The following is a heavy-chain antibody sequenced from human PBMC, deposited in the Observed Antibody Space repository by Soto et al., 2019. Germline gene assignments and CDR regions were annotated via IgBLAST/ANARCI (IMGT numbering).Heavy chain of an antibody. V-gene: IGHV3-23*01. CDR1: GFTFSSYA. CDR3: AKDPLANRIAAAEYYFDY. Sequence: PGGSLRLSCAASGFTFSSYAMSWVRQAPGKGLEWVSAISGSGGSTYYADSVKGRFTISRDNSKNTLYLQMNSLRAEDTAVYYCAKDPLANRIAAAEYYFDYWGQGTLVTVSS. J-gene: IGHJ4*02. CDR2: ISGSGGST. D-gene: IGHD6-13*01.